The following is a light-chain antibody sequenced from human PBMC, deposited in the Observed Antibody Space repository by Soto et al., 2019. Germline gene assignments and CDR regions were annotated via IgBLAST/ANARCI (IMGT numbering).Light chain of an antibody. Sequence: SVLTQPPSVSAAPGQKVTIPCSGSSSNVGNNYISWYQQLPGTAPKLLIYDNNKRPSGIPDRFSGSKSGTSATLGITGLQTGDEAEYYCGTWDSSLSAAFGGGTKLTVL. CDR1: SSNVGNNY. CDR3: GTWDSSLSAA. J-gene: IGLJ2*01. CDR2: DNN. V-gene: IGLV1-51*01.